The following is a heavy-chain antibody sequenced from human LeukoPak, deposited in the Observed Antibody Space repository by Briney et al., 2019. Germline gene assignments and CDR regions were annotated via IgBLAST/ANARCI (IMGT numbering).Heavy chain of an antibody. CDR3: ARGGSYYGDHQFDY. Sequence: SETLSLTCTASGGSISSYYWSWIRQPAGKGLEWIGRIYSSGNTNYNPSLKSRVTMSVETPKNQFSLKLSFVTAADTAVYYCARGGSYYGDHQFDYWGQGTLVTVSS. V-gene: IGHV4-4*07. J-gene: IGHJ4*02. CDR2: IYSSGNT. CDR1: GGSISSYY. D-gene: IGHD1-26*01.